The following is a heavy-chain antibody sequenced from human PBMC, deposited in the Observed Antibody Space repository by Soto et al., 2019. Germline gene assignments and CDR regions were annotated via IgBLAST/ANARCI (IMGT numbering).Heavy chain of an antibody. V-gene: IGHV3-7*01. J-gene: IGHJ5*02. CDR3: ARDLAAAGIPRGWFDP. D-gene: IGHD6-13*01. CDR2: IKQDGSEK. CDR1: GFTFSSYW. Sequence: GGSLRLSCAASGFTFSSYWMSWVRQAPGKGLEWVANIKQDGSEKYYVDSVKGRFTISRDNAKNSLYLQMNSLRAEDTAVYYCARDLAAAGIPRGWFDPWGQGTLVTVSS.